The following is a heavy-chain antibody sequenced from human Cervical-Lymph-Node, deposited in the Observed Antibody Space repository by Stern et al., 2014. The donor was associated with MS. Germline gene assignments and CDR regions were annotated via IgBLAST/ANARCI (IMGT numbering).Heavy chain of an antibody. Sequence: VQLEESGAEVKKHGSSERVSCKASGGTFANYTISWVRQAPGQGLQWMGEIIPFCGITTYAQNFQGRLTITADTSTTTAYMELSSLRSEDTAVYYCARYSGWGQGTLVIVSS. D-gene: IGHD2-21*01. V-gene: IGHV1-69*17. CDR3: ARYSG. CDR1: GGTFANYT. CDR2: IIPFCGIT. J-gene: IGHJ4*02.